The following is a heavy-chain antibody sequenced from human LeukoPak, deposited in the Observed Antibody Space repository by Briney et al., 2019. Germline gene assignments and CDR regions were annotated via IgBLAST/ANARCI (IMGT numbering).Heavy chain of an antibody. J-gene: IGHJ4*02. CDR1: GFTFSSYA. CDR2: ISGSGGST. Sequence: GGSLRLSCAASGFTFSSYAMSWVRQAPGKGLEWVSAISGSGGSTYYADSVKGRFTTSRDNSKNTLYLQMNSLRAEDTAVYYCAKGTPSYCSGGSCYSDYFDYWGQGTLVTVSS. V-gene: IGHV3-23*01. CDR3: AKGTPSYCSGGSCYSDYFDY. D-gene: IGHD2-15*01.